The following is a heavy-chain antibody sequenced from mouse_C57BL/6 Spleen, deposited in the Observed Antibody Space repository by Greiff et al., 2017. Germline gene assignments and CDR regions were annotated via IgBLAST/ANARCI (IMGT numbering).Heavy chain of an antibody. CDR2: INPNNGGT. D-gene: IGHD2-3*01. CDR3: ASWGDGYYVESSY. V-gene: IGHV1-22*01. J-gene: IGHJ3*01. CDR1: GYTFTDYN. Sequence: VQLKQSGPELVKPGASVKMSCKASGYTFTDYNMHWVKQSHGKSLEWIGYINPNNGGTSYNQKFKGKATLTVNKSSSTAYMELRSLTSEDSAVYYCASWGDGYYVESSYWGQGTLVTVSA.